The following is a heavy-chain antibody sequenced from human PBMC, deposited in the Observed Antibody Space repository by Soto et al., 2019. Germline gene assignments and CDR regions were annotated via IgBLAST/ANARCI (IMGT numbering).Heavy chain of an antibody. CDR2: IWYDGSIK. J-gene: IGHJ6*02. CDR1: GVSLNTYV. CDR3: ARIDCTGGSCRPYAYYDMDV. Sequence: GGSLRLSCAASGVSLNTYVMHWVRQSQGRGLEWVAVIWYDGSIKYYADSVKGRFTISRDNSKNSLYLQMNSLRAEDTAVYYCARIDCTGGSCRPYAYYDMDVWGQGTTVTV. D-gene: IGHD2-15*01. V-gene: IGHV3-33*01.